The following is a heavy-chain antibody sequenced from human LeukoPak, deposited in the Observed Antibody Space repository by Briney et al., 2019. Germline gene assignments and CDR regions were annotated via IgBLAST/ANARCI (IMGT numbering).Heavy chain of an antibody. CDR2: ISTYNGNT. Sequence: ASVKVSCKASGYTFTIYGISWVRQAPGQGLEWMGWISTYNGNTNYAQKLQGRVTMTTDTSTSTAYMELRSLRSDDTAVYYCARDLEDCSGGSCYVDYWGQGTLVTVSS. D-gene: IGHD2-15*01. CDR1: GYTFTIYG. CDR3: ARDLEDCSGGSCYVDY. J-gene: IGHJ4*02. V-gene: IGHV1-18*01.